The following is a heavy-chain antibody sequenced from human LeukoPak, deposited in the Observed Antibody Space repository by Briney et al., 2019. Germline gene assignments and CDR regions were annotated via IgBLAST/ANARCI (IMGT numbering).Heavy chain of an antibody. CDR2: IWYDGSNK. J-gene: IGHJ4*02. Sequence: GGSLRLSCAASGFTFSSYGMHWVRQAPGKGLEGVAVIWYDGSNKYYADSVKGRFTISRDNSKNTLYLQMNSLRAEDTAVYYCAREPYYYDAPDYWGQGTLVTVSS. D-gene: IGHD3-22*01. CDR3: AREPYYYDAPDY. V-gene: IGHV3-33*01. CDR1: GFTFSSYG.